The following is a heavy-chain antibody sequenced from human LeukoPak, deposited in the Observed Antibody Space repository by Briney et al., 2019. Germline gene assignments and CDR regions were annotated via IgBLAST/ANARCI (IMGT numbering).Heavy chain of an antibody. CDR2: ISGDGGST. V-gene: IGHV3-43*02. CDR1: GFTFDDYA. D-gene: IGHD2-21*02. CDR3: AKTYCGGDCYSRALAFDI. Sequence: GGSLRLSCAASGFTFDDYAMHWVRQAPGKGLEWVSLISGDGGSTYYADPVKGRFTISRDNSKNSLYPQMNSLRTEDTALYYCAKTYCGGDCYSRALAFDIWGQGTMVTVSS. J-gene: IGHJ3*02.